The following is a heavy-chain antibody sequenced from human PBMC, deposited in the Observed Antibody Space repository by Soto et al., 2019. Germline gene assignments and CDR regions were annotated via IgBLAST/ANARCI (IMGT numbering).Heavy chain of an antibody. V-gene: IGHV1-18*01. Sequence: ASLKGSWNTSGYTFINHGTSSAPQPPGQGLEWMGWISGNNGNTKYARKFQGRVTMTTDTSTNTAYMELRSLRSNDTAVYYCARDFYPLAYYFDPWGQGTRVTGSS. CDR2: ISGNNGNT. J-gene: IGHJ4*02. CDR3: ARDFYPLAYYFDP. CDR1: GYTFINHG.